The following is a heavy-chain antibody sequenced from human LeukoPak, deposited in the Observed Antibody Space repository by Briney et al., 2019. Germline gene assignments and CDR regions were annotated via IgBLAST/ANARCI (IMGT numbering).Heavy chain of an antibody. V-gene: IGHV4-34*01. Sequence: SETLSLTCAVYGGSFSGYYWSWIRQPPGKGLEWIGEINHSGSTNYNPSLKSRVTISVDTSKNQFSLKLSSVTAADTAVYYCASFGTSWGVYFDYWGQGTLVTVSS. CDR1: GGSFSGYY. J-gene: IGHJ4*02. CDR3: ASFGTSWGVYFDY. D-gene: IGHD2-2*01. CDR2: INHSGST.